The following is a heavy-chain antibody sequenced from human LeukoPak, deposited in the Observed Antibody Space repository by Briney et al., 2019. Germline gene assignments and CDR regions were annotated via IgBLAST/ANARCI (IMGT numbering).Heavy chain of an antibody. J-gene: IGHJ3*02. D-gene: IGHD1-26*01. Sequence: PSETLSLTCAVSGGSISSGGYSWSWIRQPPGKGLEWIGYIYHSGSTYYNPSLKSRVTISVDRSKNQFSLKLSSVTAADTAVYYCATGRVHGEHAFDIWGQGTMVTVSS. CDR3: ATGRVHGEHAFDI. CDR2: IYHSGST. V-gene: IGHV4-30-2*01. CDR1: GGSISSGGYS.